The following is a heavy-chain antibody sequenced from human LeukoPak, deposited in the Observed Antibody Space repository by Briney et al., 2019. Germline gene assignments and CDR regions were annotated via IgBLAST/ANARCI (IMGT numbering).Heavy chain of an antibody. Sequence: ASVKVSCKTSGYTSDFMKYGVAWVRQAPGQGLEWMGWINPDSGHANYAQKFQGRVTMTTHTSTSTAYMELRSLRSEDTAVYYCARGLWSGNYNVWGQGTLVTVSS. CDR3: ARGLWSGNYNV. V-gene: IGHV1-18*01. CDR1: GYTSDFMKYG. CDR2: INPDSGHA. D-gene: IGHD3-3*01. J-gene: IGHJ4*02.